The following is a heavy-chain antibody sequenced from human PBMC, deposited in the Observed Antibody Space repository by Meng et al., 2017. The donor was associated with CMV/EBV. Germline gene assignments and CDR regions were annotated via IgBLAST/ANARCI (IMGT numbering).Heavy chain of an antibody. CDR1: GGSLSSSSYY. J-gene: IGHJ4*02. D-gene: IGHD6-6*01. CDR2: IYYSGST. Sequence: SETLSLTCTVSGGSLSSSSYYWAWIRQPPGKGLEWIGSIYYSGSTYYNPSLKSRVTLSVDTSKNQFSLKLSAVTDADTAVYYCARLARRKFSSIAARDTDYWGQGTLVTVSS. V-gene: IGHV4-39*01. CDR3: ARLARRKFSSIAARDTDY.